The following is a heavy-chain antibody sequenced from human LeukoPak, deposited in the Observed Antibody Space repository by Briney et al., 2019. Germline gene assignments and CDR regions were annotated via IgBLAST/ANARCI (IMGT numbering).Heavy chain of an antibody. V-gene: IGHV3-66*01. CDR2: IYSGGST. CDR3: ARGDCSSTSCYKLDY. Sequence: GGSLRLSCAASGFTVSSNYMSWVRQAPGKGLEWVSVIYSGGSTYYADSVKGRFTISRDNSKNTLYLQMNSLRAEGTAVYYCARGDCSSTSCYKLDYWGQGTLVTVSS. D-gene: IGHD2-2*01. CDR1: GFTVSSNY. J-gene: IGHJ4*02.